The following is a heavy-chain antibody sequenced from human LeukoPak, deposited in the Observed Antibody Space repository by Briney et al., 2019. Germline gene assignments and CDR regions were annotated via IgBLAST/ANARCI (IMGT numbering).Heavy chain of an antibody. CDR1: GFTFSGCG. J-gene: IGHJ4*02. CDR3: AKDPYSYGSFFDY. CDR2: IWYDGRDK. D-gene: IGHD5-18*01. Sequence: GGSLRLSCAASGFTFSGCGMHWVRQAPGKGLEWVAFIWYDGRDKYYVDSVKGRFTISRDNSKNTLYLQMNSLRAEDTAMYYCAKDPYSYGSFFDYWGQGTLVTVSS. V-gene: IGHV3-30*02.